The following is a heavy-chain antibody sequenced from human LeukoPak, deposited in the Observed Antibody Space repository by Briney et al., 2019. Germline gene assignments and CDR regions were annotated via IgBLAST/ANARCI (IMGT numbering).Heavy chain of an antibody. V-gene: IGHV1-69*13. Sequence: SVKGSCKASGGTFSSYAISWVRQAPGQGLEWMGGIIPIFGTANYAQKFQGRVTITADESTSTAYMELSSLRSEDTAVYYCASKTYYYDSSGYFSTKTLDYWGQGTLVTVSS. CDR3: ASKTYYYDSSGYFSTKTLDY. J-gene: IGHJ4*02. D-gene: IGHD3-22*01. CDR1: GGTFSSYA. CDR2: IIPIFGTA.